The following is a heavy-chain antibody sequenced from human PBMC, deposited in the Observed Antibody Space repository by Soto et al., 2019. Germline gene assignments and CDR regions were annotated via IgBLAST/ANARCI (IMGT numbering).Heavy chain of an antibody. CDR1: GYTFTSYD. CDR2: MNPNSGNT. D-gene: IGHD2-15*01. Sequence: ASVKVSCKASGYTFTSYDINWVRQATGQGLEWMGWMNPNSGNTGYAQKFQGRVTMTRNTSISTAYMELSSLRSEDTAVYYCARGVYCSGGSCYPYNWFDPWGQGTLVTVSS. J-gene: IGHJ5*02. V-gene: IGHV1-8*01. CDR3: ARGVYCSGGSCYPYNWFDP.